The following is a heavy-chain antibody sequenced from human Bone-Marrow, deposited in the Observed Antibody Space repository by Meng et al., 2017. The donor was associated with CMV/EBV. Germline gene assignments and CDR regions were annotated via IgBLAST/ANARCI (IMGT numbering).Heavy chain of an antibody. Sequence: GESLKISCAASGFTFSSYIIHWVRQAPGKGLEWVAVISYDGSDKHYADSVKGRFTISRDNSKNTLYLQMNSLRAEDTAVYYCARDRSNCFEYWGQRTLVNVVS. V-gene: IGHV3-30*03. D-gene: IGHD3-10*01. CDR3: ARDRSNCFEY. CDR2: ISYDGSDK. J-gene: IGHJ4*02. CDR1: GFTFSSYI.